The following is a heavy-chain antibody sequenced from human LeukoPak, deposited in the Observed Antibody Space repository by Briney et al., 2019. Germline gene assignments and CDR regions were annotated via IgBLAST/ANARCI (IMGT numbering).Heavy chain of an antibody. J-gene: IGHJ4*02. CDR1: GGSISTYY. CDR2: IYYSGST. CDR3: ARHYFDNSAYYPPAY. V-gene: IGHV4-39*01. Sequence: PSETLSLNCTVSGGSISTYYWGWIRQPPGKGLEWIGSIYYSGSTYYNPSLKSRVTISVDTSKNQFSLKLSSVTAADTAVYYCARHYFDNSAYYPPAYWGQGTLVTVSS. D-gene: IGHD3-22*01.